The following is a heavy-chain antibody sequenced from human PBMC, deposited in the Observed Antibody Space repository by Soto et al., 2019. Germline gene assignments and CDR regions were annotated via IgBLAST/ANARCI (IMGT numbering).Heavy chain of an antibody. CDR2: ISGSGGST. CDR1: GFTFSSYA. V-gene: IGHV3-23*01. D-gene: IGHD6-13*01. Sequence: GGSLRLSCAASGFTFSSYAMSWVRQAPGKGLEWVSAISGSGGSTYYADSVKGRFTISRDNSKNTLYLQMNSLRAEDTAVYYCAKELGVAPYSSSWYGVDYWGQGTLVTVSS. CDR3: AKELGVAPYSSSWYGVDY. J-gene: IGHJ4*02.